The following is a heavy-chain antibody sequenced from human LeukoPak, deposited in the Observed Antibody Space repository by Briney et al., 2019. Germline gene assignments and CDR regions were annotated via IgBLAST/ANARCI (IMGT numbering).Heavy chain of an antibody. CDR2: IKPNSGGT. D-gene: IGHD5-24*01. CDR1: GYTFAGYY. V-gene: IGHV1-2*02. CDR3: ARGDGYNSFDY. J-gene: IGHJ4*02. Sequence: ASVKVSCKASGYTFAGYYVHWVRQAPGQGLEWMGWIKPNSGGTQYAQRFRGRVTMTRDTSITTAYMELTGLRSDDTAVYFCARGDGYNSFDYWGQGTLVTVSS.